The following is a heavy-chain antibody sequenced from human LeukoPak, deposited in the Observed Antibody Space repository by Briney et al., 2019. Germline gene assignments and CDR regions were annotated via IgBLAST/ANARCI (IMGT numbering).Heavy chain of an antibody. CDR3: VRETEGYSYAFNWFDP. Sequence: SQTLSLTCTVSGGSISSGIYYWTWIWQPAGKGLEWIGLIYTSGSTNYNPSLKSRVPIPLDTSRTQFSLKRKSVTAADTAIYYCVRETEGYSYAFNWFDPWGQGTLVTVSS. CDR1: GGSISSGIYY. V-gene: IGHV4-61*02. CDR2: IYTSGST. J-gene: IGHJ5*02. D-gene: IGHD5-18*01.